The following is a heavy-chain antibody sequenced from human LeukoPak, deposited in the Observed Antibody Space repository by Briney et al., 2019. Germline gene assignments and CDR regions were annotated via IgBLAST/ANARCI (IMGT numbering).Heavy chain of an antibody. CDR1: GGSISSYY. CDR3: AREAGGIWPAHFDY. V-gene: IGHV4-59*01. CDR2: IYYSGST. D-gene: IGHD2-21*01. Sequence: SETLSLTCTVSGGSISSYYWSWIRQPPGKGLEWIGYIYYSGSTNYNPSLKSRVTISVDTSKNQFSLKLSSVTAADTAVYYCAREAGGIWPAHFDYWGQGTLVTVSS. J-gene: IGHJ4*02.